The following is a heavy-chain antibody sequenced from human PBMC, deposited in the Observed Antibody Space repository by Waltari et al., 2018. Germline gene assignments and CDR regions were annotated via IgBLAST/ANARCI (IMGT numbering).Heavy chain of an antibody. Sequence: EVQLVDSGGGLVQPGESLRLSCATSGFTFTDYWMSWLRQAPGKGPEGVATINKDGTDKYYVDSVEGRFTISRDNAKNSLYLQMNSLRAEDTALYYCRVYSHGPFDVWGQGTMVTVSS. V-gene: IGHV3-7*01. CDR2: INKDGTDK. CDR1: GFTFTDYW. D-gene: IGHD5-18*01. CDR3: RVYSHGPFDV. J-gene: IGHJ3*01.